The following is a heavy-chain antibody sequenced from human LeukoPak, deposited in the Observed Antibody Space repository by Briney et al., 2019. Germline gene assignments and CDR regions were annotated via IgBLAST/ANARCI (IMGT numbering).Heavy chain of an antibody. CDR1: GYSFTSYW. J-gene: IGHJ3*02. D-gene: IGHD6-13*01. V-gene: IGHV5-51*01. CDR3: ARRAVIAAAGPKDDAFDI. Sequence: GESLKISCKGSGYSFTSYWIGWVRQMPGKGLDWIGIIYPGDSDTRYSPSFQGQVTISADKSISTAYLQWSSLKASDTAMYYCARRAVIAAAGPKDDAFDIWGQGTMVTVSS. CDR2: IYPGDSDT.